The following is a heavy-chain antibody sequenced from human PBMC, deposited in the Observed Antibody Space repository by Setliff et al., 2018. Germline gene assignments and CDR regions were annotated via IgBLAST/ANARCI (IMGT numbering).Heavy chain of an antibody. J-gene: IGHJ6*02. D-gene: IGHD5-18*01. CDR1: GESFSNNY. CDR3: VRDRTAYSYGLDV. Sequence: PSETLSLTCSVYGESFSNNYWSWIRQTPGKGLEWIGESNHGGSTSYHPSLKTRVTMSVDPSKNQFALNLRSVTAADTAVYYCVRDRTAYSYGLDVWGQGTTVTVSS. CDR2: SNHGGST. V-gene: IGHV4-34*01.